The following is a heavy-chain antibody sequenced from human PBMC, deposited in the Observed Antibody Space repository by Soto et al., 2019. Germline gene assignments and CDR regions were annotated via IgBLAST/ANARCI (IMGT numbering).Heavy chain of an antibody. Sequence: PSDTLSLTCAVSGASIASDHWWTWIRQPPGKGLEWIAEVRHTGSTEYSPSLRSRVTISVDKSKNQISLKVSSVTAADTAVYYCTRRPYRSTSGGIDYWGQGTLVTVSS. CDR1: GASIASDHW. CDR2: VRHTGST. V-gene: IGHV4-4*02. CDR3: TRRPYRSTSGGIDY. D-gene: IGHD2-15*01. J-gene: IGHJ4*02.